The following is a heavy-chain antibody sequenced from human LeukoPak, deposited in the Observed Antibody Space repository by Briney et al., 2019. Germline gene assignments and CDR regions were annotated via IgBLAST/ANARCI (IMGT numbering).Heavy chain of an antibody. D-gene: IGHD6-19*01. J-gene: IGHJ3*02. Sequence: TGGSLRLSCAASGFTVSSNYMSWVRQAPGKGLEWVSVIYSGGSTYYADSVKGRFTISRDSSKNTLYLQMNSLRAEDTAVNYCARVSSGWYIGAFDIWGQGTMVTVSS. V-gene: IGHV3-66*02. CDR1: GFTVSSNY. CDR3: ARVSSGWYIGAFDI. CDR2: IYSGGST.